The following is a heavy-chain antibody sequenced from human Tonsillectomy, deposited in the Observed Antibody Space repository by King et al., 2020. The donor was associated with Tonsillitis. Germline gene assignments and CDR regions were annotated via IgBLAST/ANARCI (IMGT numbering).Heavy chain of an antibody. CDR3: ARAGSPTPRRYSYGIDY. CDR2: ISSSSSYT. V-gene: IGHV3-11*05. Sequence: VQLVESGGGLVKPGGSLRLSCAASGFTFSDYYMCWIRQAPGKGLEWVSYISSSSSYTNYADSVKGRFTISRDNAKNSLYLQMNSLRAEDTAVYYCARAGSPTPRRYSYGIDYWGQGTLVTVSS. D-gene: IGHD5-18*01. J-gene: IGHJ4*02. CDR1: GFTFSDYY.